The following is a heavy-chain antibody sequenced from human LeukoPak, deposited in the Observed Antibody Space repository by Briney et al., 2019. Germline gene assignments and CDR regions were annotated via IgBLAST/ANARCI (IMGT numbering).Heavy chain of an antibody. CDR3: ARDEGRVSGSFNP. Sequence: ASVKVSCKASGYTFTRQGITWVRQAPGQGLEWMGWISTYSSHTTYAQKFQGRVTMTTDTSPTTAYMELRSLRSDDTAVYYCARDEGRVSGSFNPWGQGTLVTVSS. D-gene: IGHD3-10*01. J-gene: IGHJ5*02. V-gene: IGHV1-18*01. CDR1: GYTFTRQG. CDR2: ISTYSSHT.